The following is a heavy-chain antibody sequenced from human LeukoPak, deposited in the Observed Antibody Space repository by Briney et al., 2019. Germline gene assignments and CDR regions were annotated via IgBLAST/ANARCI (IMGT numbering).Heavy chain of an antibody. V-gene: IGHV4-4*07. J-gene: IGHJ3*02. CDR2: IYTRGST. CDR3: ARGRYCSADICSGGDAFDI. CDR1: GRSTDNHY. D-gene: IGHD2-15*01. Sequence: SETMSLTSTVSGRSTDNHYGSWIRHPAGKGIEWIGRIYTRGSTNYNPSLKSRVTMSVDTSKNQFSLKLSSVTAADTAVYYCARGRYCSADICSGGDAFDIWGQGTMVSVSS.